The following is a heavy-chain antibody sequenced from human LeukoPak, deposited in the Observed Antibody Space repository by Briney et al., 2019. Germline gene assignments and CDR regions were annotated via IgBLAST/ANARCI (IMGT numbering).Heavy chain of an antibody. D-gene: IGHD5-24*01. Sequence: GGSLRLSCAASGFTFSSYWMSWVRQAPGKGLEWVANIKQDGSEKYYVDSVKGRFTISRDNAKNSLYLQMNGLRAEDTAVYYCARDRGDGTQSPFYSWGQGTVVTVAS. CDR2: IKQDGSEK. CDR3: ARDRGDGTQSPFYS. CDR1: GFTFSSYW. J-gene: IGHJ4*02. V-gene: IGHV3-7*01.